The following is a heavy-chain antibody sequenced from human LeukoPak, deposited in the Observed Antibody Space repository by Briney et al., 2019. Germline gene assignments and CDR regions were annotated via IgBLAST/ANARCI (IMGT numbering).Heavy chain of an antibody. CDR1: GFTFSSYA. CDR3: AKDDIAVAGTAYYYYGMDV. Sequence: GGSLRLSCAASGFTFSSYAMSWVRQAPGKGLEWVSTISAGGSSTYYADSVKGRFTVSRDSSTNALYLQMNSLRAEDTAVYYCAKDDIAVAGTAYYYYGMDVWGQGTTVTVSS. CDR2: ISAGGSST. J-gene: IGHJ6*02. V-gene: IGHV3-23*01. D-gene: IGHD6-19*01.